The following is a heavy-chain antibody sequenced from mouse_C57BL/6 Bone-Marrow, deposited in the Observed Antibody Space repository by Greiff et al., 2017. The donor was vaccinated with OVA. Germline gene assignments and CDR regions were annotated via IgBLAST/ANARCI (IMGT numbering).Heavy chain of an antibody. Sequence: ESCQASGYTFPSYWMHWVKQRPGQGLEWIGRIHPSDSDTNYNQKFKGKATLTVDKSSSTAYMQLSSLTSEDSAVYYCAIYYYGSSYHWYFDVWGTGTTVTVSS. V-gene: IGHV1-74*01. J-gene: IGHJ1*03. CDR2: IHPSDSDT. CDR3: AIYYYGSSYHWYFDV. CDR1: GYTFPSYW. D-gene: IGHD1-1*01.